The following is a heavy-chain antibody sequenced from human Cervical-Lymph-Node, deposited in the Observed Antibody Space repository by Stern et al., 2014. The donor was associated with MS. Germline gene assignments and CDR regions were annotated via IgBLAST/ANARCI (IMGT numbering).Heavy chain of an antibody. CDR3: ATYYAGVGGLGS. CDR1: GASISSNNFH. V-gene: IGHV4-61*02. D-gene: IGHD1-26*01. J-gene: IGHJ5*02. CDR2: ISTFWGA. Sequence: QVQLQESGPGLVKPSQTLSLTCTVSGASISSNNFHWSWIRQPAGKGLEWIGQISTFWGAKYNPSLESRLTISEETSKNQFPLPWTSVTASDTAVYYCATYYAGVGGLGSWGQGTLVTVSS.